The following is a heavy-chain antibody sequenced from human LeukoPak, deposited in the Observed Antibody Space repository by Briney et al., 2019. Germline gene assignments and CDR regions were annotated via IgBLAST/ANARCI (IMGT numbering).Heavy chain of an antibody. V-gene: IGHV3-53*01. D-gene: IGHD3-9*01. J-gene: IGHJ5*02. CDR3: ARDDYDILTGTGGWFDP. Sequence: GGSLRLSCAASGFTVSSNYMSWVRQAPGKGLEWVSVISSGGSTYYADSVTGRFTISRDNSKNTLYLQMNSLRAEDTAVYYCARDDYDILTGTGGWFDPWGQGTLVTVSS. CDR2: ISSGGST. CDR1: GFTVSSNY.